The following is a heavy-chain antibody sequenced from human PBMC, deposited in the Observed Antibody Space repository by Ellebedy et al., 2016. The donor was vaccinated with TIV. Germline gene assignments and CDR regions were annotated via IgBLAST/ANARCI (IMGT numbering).Heavy chain of an antibody. CDR3: ARDAAREQWPSEAFDI. Sequence: ASVKVSXXASGYTFTSYGISWVRQAPEQGLEWMGWISAYNGNTNYAQKLQGRVTMTTDTSTSTAYMELRSLRSDDTAVYYCARDAAREQWPSEAFDIWGQGTMVTVSS. D-gene: IGHD6-19*01. J-gene: IGHJ3*02. CDR2: ISAYNGNT. CDR1: GYTFTSYG. V-gene: IGHV1-18*01.